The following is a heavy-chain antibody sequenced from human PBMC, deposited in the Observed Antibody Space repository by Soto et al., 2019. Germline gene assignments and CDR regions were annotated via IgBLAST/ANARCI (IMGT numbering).Heavy chain of an antibody. J-gene: IGHJ4*02. CDR2: IRSKNDGEKT. V-gene: IGHV3-15*01. CDR3: AKDQDTSGYYSVVE. Sequence: GRSMRLSCAASGFTFKNFWMTWVRQAPGKGLEWVGLIRSKNDGEKTDYIPPVKGRFTISRDNSKTTLYLQMDSLRAEDTALYFCAKDQDTSGYYSVVEWGRATLLTVSS. CDR1: GFTFKNFW. D-gene: IGHD3-22*01.